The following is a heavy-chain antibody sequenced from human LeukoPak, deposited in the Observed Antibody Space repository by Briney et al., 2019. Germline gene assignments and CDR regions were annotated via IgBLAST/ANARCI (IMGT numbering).Heavy chain of an antibody. CDR3: ARGPLSDIVALYYFDY. Sequence: ASVKVSCEASGYTFTSYDINWVRQATGQGLEWMGWMNPNSGNTGYAQKFQGRVTMTRNTSISTAYMELSSLRSEDTAVYYCARGPLSDIVALYYFDYWGQGTLVTVSS. CDR2: MNPNSGNT. J-gene: IGHJ4*02. V-gene: IGHV1-8*01. D-gene: IGHD5-12*01. CDR1: GYTFTSYD.